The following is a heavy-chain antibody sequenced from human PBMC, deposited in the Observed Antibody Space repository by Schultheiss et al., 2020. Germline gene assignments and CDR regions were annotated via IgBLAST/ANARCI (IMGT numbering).Heavy chain of an antibody. J-gene: IGHJ5*02. CDR3: ARYCSSTSCYSWWFDP. CDR1: GGSISSYY. CDR2: IYYSGST. D-gene: IGHD2-2*01. Sequence: SQTLSLTCTVSGGSISSYYWSWIRQPPGKGLEWIGYIYYSGSTNYNPSLKSRVTISVDTSKNQFSLKLSSVTAADTAVYYCARYCSSTSCYSWWFDPWGQGTLVTVSS. V-gene: IGHV4-59*12.